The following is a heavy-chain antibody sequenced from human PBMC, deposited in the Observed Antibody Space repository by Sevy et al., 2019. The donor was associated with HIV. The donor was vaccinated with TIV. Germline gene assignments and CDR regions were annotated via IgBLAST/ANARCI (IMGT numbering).Heavy chain of an antibody. CDR2: IIPIFGTA. D-gene: IGHD4-17*01. Sequence: ASVKFSCKASGGTFSSYAISWVRQAPGQGLEWMGGIIPIFGTANYAQKFQGRVTITADESTSTAYMELSSLRSEDTAVYYCAREGDYGDYSQYYFDYWGQGTLVTVSS. CDR3: AREGDYGDYSQYYFDY. J-gene: IGHJ4*02. V-gene: IGHV1-69*13. CDR1: GGTFSSYA.